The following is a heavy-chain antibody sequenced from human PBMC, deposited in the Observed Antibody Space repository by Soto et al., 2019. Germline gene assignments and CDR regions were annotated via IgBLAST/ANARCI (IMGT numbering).Heavy chain of an antibody. D-gene: IGHD3-9*01. V-gene: IGHV3-33*01. CDR3: ARDPPNPEISKPGVLRYFDDYYYYMDV. CDR1: GFTFSSYG. Sequence: GGSLRLSCAASGFTFSSYGMHWVRQAPGKGLEWVAVIWYDGSNKYYADSVKGRFTIPRENSKNTLYLQMNSLRAEDTAVYYCARDPPNPEISKPGVLRYFDDYYYYMDVWGKGTTVTVSS. CDR2: IWYDGSNK. J-gene: IGHJ6*03.